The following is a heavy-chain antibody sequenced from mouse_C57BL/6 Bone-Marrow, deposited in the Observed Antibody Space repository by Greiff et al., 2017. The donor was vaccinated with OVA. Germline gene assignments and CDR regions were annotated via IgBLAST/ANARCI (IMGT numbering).Heavy chain of an antibody. Sequence: EVQGVESGGGLVQPGGSMKLSCAASGFTFSDAWMDWVRQSPEKGLEWVAEIRNKANNHATYYAESVKGRFTISRDDSKSSVYLQMNSLRAEDTGIYYCTCRWLLRGYFDVWGTGTTVTVSS. J-gene: IGHJ1*03. D-gene: IGHD2-3*01. V-gene: IGHV6-6*01. CDR3: TCRWLLRGYFDV. CDR1: GFTFSDAW. CDR2: IRNKANNHAT.